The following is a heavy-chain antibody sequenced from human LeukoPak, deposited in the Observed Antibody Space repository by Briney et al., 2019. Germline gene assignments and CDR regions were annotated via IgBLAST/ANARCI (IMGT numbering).Heavy chain of an antibody. V-gene: IGHV3-21*01. CDR3: AREDIVVVVAAPAVDY. CDR1: GFTFSSYS. CDR2: ISSSSSYI. D-gene: IGHD2-15*01. J-gene: IGHJ4*02. Sequence: GGSLRLSCAASGFTFSSYSMNWVRQAPGKGLEWVSSISSSSSYIYYADSVKGRFTISRDNAKNSLYLQMNSLRAEDTAVYYCAREDIVVVVAAPAVDYWGQGTLVTVSS.